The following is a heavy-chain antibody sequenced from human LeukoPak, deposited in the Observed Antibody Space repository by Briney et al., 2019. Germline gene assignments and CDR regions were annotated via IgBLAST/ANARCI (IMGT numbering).Heavy chain of an antibody. CDR2: IYYSGST. CDR3: ARARSGYRYGMDV. CDR1: GGSISSYY. V-gene: IGHV4-59*01. J-gene: IGHJ6*02. Sequence: SETLSLTCTVSGGSISSYYWSWIRQPPGKGLEWIGYIYYSGSTNYNPSLKSRVTISADTSKSQFSLKLSSVTAADTAVYYCARARSGYRYGMDVWGQGTTVTVSS. D-gene: IGHD3-22*01.